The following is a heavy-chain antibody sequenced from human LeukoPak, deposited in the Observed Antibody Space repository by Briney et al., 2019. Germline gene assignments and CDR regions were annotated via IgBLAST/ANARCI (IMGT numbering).Heavy chain of an antibody. V-gene: IGHV3-33*08. J-gene: IGHJ4*02. CDR3: ARGGLTIAEATTSWYLDY. D-gene: IGHD1-26*01. Sequence: PGGSLRLSCAASGYTFRTYWMHWARQAQGKGLERVALTWYDGSNKNYADSVKGRFTISRDNSKNTLYLQMNSLRGEDTAVYYCARGGLTIAEATTSWYLDYWGQGTLVTVSS. CDR1: GYTFRTYW. CDR2: TWYDGSNK.